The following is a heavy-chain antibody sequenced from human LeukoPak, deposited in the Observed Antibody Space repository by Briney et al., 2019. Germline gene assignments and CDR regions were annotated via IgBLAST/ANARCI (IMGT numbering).Heavy chain of an antibody. CDR3: ATSGNVSVGLRGFDY. J-gene: IGHJ4*02. CDR2: IYSGGST. D-gene: IGHD3-10*01. V-gene: IGHV3-66*01. CDR1: GFAVTSNY. Sequence: GGSLRLSCAASGFAVTSNYLSWVRQAPGKGLEWVSVIYSGGSTSLADSVRGRFTVSRDKSKNTLYLQMNSLRVEDTAVYYCATSGNVSVGLRGFDYWGQGTLLIVSS.